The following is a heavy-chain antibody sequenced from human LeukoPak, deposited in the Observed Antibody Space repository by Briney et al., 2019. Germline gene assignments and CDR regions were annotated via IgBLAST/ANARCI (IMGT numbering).Heavy chain of an antibody. J-gene: IGHJ4*02. D-gene: IGHD5-12*01. CDR1: GFTFSSYA. V-gene: IGHV3-23*01. CDR3: AKGKKVRGYGGYDSKIFDY. CDR2: ISGSGGST. Sequence: HPGGSLRLSCAASGFTFSSYAMSWVRQAPGKGLEWVSAISGSGGSTYYADSVKGRFTISRDNSKNTLYLQMNSLRAEDTAVYYCAKGKKVRGYGGYDSKIFDYWGQGTLVTVSS.